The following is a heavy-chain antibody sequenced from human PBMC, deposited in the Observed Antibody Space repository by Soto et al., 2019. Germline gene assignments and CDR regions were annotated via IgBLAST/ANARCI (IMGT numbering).Heavy chain of an antibody. V-gene: IGHV4-59*01. CDR2: IYYSGST. CDR1: GGSISSYY. Sequence: SETLSLTCTVSGGSISSYYWSWIRQPPGKGLEWIGYIYYSGSTNYNPSLKSRVTISVDTSKNQFSLKLSSVTAADTAVYYCAREGRYSGYDPHSYYYYYYMDVWGKGTTVTVSS. D-gene: IGHD5-12*01. J-gene: IGHJ6*03. CDR3: AREGRYSGYDPHSYYYYYYMDV.